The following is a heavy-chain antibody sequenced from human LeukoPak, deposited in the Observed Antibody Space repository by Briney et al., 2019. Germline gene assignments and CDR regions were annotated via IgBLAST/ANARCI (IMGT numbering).Heavy chain of an antibody. CDR3: ARVYDILTGEDY. J-gene: IGHJ4*02. D-gene: IGHD3-9*01. V-gene: IGHV4-39*07. Sequence: SETLSLTCTVSGGSISSSSYYWGWIRQPPGKGLEWIGSIYYSGSTYYNPSLKSRVTISVDTSKNQFSLKLSSVTAADTAVYYCARVYDILTGEDYWGQGTLVTVSS. CDR2: IYYSGST. CDR1: GGSISSSSYY.